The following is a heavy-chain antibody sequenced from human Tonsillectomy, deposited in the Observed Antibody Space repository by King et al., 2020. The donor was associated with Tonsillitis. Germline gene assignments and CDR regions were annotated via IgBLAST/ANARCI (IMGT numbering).Heavy chain of an antibody. CDR1: GFTFSSYA. J-gene: IGHJ4*02. V-gene: IGHV3-30-3*01. Sequence: QLVQSGGGVVQPGRSLRLSCAASGFTFSSYAMHWVRQAPGKGLEWVAVISYDGSNKYYADSVKGRFTISSDNSKNTLYLQMNSLRAEDTAVYYCARFIDYWGQGTLVTVSS. CDR3: ARFIDY. CDR2: ISYDGSNK.